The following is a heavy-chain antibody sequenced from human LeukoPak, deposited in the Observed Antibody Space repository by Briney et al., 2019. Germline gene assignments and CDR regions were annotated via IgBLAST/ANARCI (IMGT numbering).Heavy chain of an antibody. CDR3: ARDGRVKFRDFDY. D-gene: IGHD2-21*01. V-gene: IGHV3-74*01. Sequence: GGSLRLSCAASGFTFSSYWMHWVRQAPGKGLVWVSRINRDGSSTSYADSVKGRFTISRDNAKNTLYLQMNSLRAEDTAVYYCARDGRVKFRDFDYWGQGTLVTVSS. CDR2: INRDGSST. CDR1: GFTFSSYW. J-gene: IGHJ4*02.